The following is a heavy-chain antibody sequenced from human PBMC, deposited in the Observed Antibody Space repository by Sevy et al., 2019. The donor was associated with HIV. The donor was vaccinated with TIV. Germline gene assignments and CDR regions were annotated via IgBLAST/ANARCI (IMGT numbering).Heavy chain of an antibody. Sequence: GGSLRLSCAASGFTPSTYGMHWVRQAPGKGLEWVAVIGYDGSNKYYADSGKGRFTISRANSKNTLFLQMDRLRAEDTAVYYCARDPRMYGDYLLAYFDSWGQGTLVTVSS. CDR2: IGYDGSNK. V-gene: IGHV3-33*01. J-gene: IGHJ4*02. CDR3: ARDPRMYGDYLLAYFDS. CDR1: GFTPSTYG. D-gene: IGHD2-8*01.